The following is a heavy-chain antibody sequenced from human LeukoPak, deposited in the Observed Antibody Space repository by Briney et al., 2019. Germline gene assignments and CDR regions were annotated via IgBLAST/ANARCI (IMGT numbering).Heavy chain of an antibody. CDR3: ASFFCINGVCYYLDY. Sequence: ASVKVSCKASGYTFTSYAMGWVRQAPGHGLEWMGWINTNTGNPTYAQGFAGRFVFSLDTSVSTAYLQISSLEAEDTAVYYCASFFCINGVCYYLDYWGQGTLVTVSS. CDR2: INTNTGNP. J-gene: IGHJ4*02. CDR1: GYTFTSYA. V-gene: IGHV7-4-1*02. D-gene: IGHD2-8*01.